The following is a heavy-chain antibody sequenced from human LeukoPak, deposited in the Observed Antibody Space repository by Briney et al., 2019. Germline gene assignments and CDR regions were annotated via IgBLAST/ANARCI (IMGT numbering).Heavy chain of an antibody. D-gene: IGHD3-16*01. Sequence: SETLSLTCTVSRDSIKTYYWSWIRQPPGKGLEWIGNIHYSGSTKYNPSLKSRVTISVDTSKNQFPLRVTSLTAADTAVYYCARLGALHDAFDVWGQGTLVTVSS. J-gene: IGHJ3*01. CDR1: RDSIKTYY. CDR3: ARLGALHDAFDV. CDR2: IHYSGST. V-gene: IGHV4-59*12.